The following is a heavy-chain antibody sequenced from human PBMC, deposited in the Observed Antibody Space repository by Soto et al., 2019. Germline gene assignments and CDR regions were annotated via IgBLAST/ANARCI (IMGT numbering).Heavy chain of an antibody. D-gene: IGHD3-10*01. V-gene: IGHV4-61*01. J-gene: IGHJ6*02. CDR1: GDSVTSGNYY. Sequence: SETLSLTCTVSGDSVTSGNYYWSWTRQPPGKGLEWIGYIYYSGSTNYNPSLKSRVTISVDTSKNQFSLKLSSVTAADTAVYYCARELLWFGEFNGMDVWGQGTTVTVSS. CDR3: ARELLWFGEFNGMDV. CDR2: IYYSGST.